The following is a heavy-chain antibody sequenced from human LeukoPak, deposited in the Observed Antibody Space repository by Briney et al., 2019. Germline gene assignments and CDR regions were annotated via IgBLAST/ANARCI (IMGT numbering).Heavy chain of an antibody. V-gene: IGHV3-30*02. Sequence: GGSVRLSCAASGFTFRNFGMHWVPQAPGKGLEWVAYIQYDGNKKFYPDSVKGRFTISRDNSKNTLSLLMNSLRAEDTAVYFCVKDLRYCSGGSCYYWGQGTLVTVSS. J-gene: IGHJ4*02. CDR3: VKDLRYCSGGSCYY. CDR2: IQYDGNKK. CDR1: GFTFRNFG. D-gene: IGHD2-15*01.